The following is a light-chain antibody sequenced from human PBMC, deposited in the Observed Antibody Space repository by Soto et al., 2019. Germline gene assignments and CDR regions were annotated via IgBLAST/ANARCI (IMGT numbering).Light chain of an antibody. CDR2: NAS. V-gene: IGKV3-20*01. CDR1: HVVGRXY. J-gene: IGKJ1*01. CDR3: HQYAYAPWT. Sequence: ESVLTQYPSTLSFSPWERSTLSFMARHVVGRXYLAWYQQKPGQAPRVVIYNASNRASGIPDRFSGSGSGTDFTLTISRLEPEDFAVYYCHQYAYAPWTFGQGTKVDIK.